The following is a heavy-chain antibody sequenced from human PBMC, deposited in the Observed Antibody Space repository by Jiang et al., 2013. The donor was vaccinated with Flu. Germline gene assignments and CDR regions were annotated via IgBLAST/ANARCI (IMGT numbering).Heavy chain of an antibody. D-gene: IGHD3-22*01. CDR2: VNPRTGDT. CDR1: GYSFSGYY. Sequence: SCKASGYSFSGYYVHWVRQAPGQGLEYMGWVNPRTGDTKYAQKFQGRVSMTRDTSITTAYMELSGLRSDDTAVYYCARDPDRSKNYFDYWGQGTLVTVSS. J-gene: IGHJ4*02. CDR3: ARDPDRSKNYFDY. V-gene: IGHV1-2*02.